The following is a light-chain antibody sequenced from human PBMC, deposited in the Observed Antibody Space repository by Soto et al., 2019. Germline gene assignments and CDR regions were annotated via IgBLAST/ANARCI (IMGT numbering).Light chain of an antibody. Sequence: EVVLTQSPGTLSLSPGEEATLSCRASQSISSSYLAWYQQKPGQAPMILIYGAYSRATGVPHRFSGSASGTNFTLTISRLEPEDFAVYYCQQYGSSPFTFGPGTKVEIK. CDR3: QQYGSSPFT. V-gene: IGKV3-20*01. J-gene: IGKJ3*01. CDR1: QSISSSY. CDR2: GAY.